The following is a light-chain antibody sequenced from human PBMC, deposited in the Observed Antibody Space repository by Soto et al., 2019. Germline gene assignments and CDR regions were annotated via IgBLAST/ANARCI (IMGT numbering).Light chain of an antibody. V-gene: IGKV1-33*01. CDR3: QQYDNLLPLT. CDR2: DAS. J-gene: IGKJ4*01. CDR1: QDISNY. Sequence: DIQMTQSPSSLSASVGDRVTITCQASQDISNYLNWYQQKPGKAPKLLIYDASNLETGVPSRFSGSGSGTDLTFTISSLQPEDIATYCCQQYDNLLPLTFGGGTKLDNK.